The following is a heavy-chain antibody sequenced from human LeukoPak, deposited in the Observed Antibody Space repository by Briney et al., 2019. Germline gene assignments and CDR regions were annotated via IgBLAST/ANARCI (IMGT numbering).Heavy chain of an antibody. Sequence: ASVKVSCKASGYTFTSYGISWVRQAPGQGLEWMGWISAYNGNTNYAQKLQGRVTMTTDTSTSTAYMELRSLRSDDTAVYYCARALDHGDYVDAFDIWGQGTMVTVSS. CDR3: ARALDHGDYVDAFDI. CDR1: GYTFTSYG. J-gene: IGHJ3*02. V-gene: IGHV1-18*01. CDR2: ISAYNGNT. D-gene: IGHD4-17*01.